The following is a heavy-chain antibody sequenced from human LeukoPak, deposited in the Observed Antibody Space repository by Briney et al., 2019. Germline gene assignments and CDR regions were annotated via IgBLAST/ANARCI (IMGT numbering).Heavy chain of an antibody. J-gene: IGHJ4*02. Sequence: SETLSLTCAVYGGSFSGYYWSWIRQPPGKGLEWIGEINHSGSTNYNPSRKSRVTISVDTSKNQFSLKLSSVTAADTAVYYCARTHYYGSGSYPSDWGQGTLVTVSS. CDR1: GGSFSGYY. CDR3: ARTHYYGSGSYPSD. V-gene: IGHV4-34*01. D-gene: IGHD3-10*01. CDR2: INHSGST.